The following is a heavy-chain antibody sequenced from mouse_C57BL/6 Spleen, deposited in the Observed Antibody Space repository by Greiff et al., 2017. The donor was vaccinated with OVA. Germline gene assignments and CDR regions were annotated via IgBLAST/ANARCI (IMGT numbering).Heavy chain of an antibody. J-gene: IGHJ4*01. CDR3: ARRGSSPYYYAMDY. CDR2: IYPGDGDT. Sequence: VQLQQSGAELVKPGASVKISCKASGYAFSSYWMNWVKQRPGKGLEWIGQIYPGDGDTNYNGKFKGKATLTADKSSSTAYMQLSSLTSEDSAVYFCARRGSSPYYYAMDYWGQGTSVTVSS. V-gene: IGHV1-80*01. CDR1: GYAFSSYW. D-gene: IGHD1-1*01.